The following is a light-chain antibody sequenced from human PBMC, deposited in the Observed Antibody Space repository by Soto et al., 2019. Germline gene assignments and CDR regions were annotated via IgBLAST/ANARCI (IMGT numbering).Light chain of an antibody. Sequence: EIVVTQSPATVAVCPGERVTLSCRASESLFGFLAWYQHKPGQAPRLLIYGVSTKATGVPARFSGSGSATDFTLTITSLQSYYSAVYYRKSYNVGNFDFGQANKLDIK. CDR1: ESLFGF. CDR3: KSYNVGNFD. CDR2: GVS. J-gene: IGKJ2*01. V-gene: IGKV3-15*01.